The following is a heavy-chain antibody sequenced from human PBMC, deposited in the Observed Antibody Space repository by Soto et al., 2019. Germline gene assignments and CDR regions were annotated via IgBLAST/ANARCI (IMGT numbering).Heavy chain of an antibody. Sequence: PGGSLRLSCAASGFTFSSYAMHWVRQAPGKGLEWVAVISYDGSNKYYADSVKGRFTISRDNSKNTLYLQMNSLRAEDTAVYYCARESSSWYGGFDYWGQGNRVTVSS. CDR1: GFTFSSYA. J-gene: IGHJ4*02. D-gene: IGHD6-13*01. CDR3: ARESSSWYGGFDY. V-gene: IGHV3-30-3*01. CDR2: ISYDGSNK.